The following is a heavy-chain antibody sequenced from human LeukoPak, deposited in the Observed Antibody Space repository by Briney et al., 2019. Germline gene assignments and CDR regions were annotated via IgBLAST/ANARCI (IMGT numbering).Heavy chain of an antibody. J-gene: IGHJ5*02. CDR3: ARYGVSGAATEWFDP. CDR1: GGTFSNYA. Sequence: SVKVSCKASGGTFSNYAISWVRQAPGQRLEWMGGFIPVFGTAHYAQNFQGRVTITADESTSTVYLELSSLRSEDTAVYYCARYGVSGAATEWFDPWGQGTLVTVSS. D-gene: IGHD1-26*01. CDR2: FIPVFGTA. V-gene: IGHV1-69*13.